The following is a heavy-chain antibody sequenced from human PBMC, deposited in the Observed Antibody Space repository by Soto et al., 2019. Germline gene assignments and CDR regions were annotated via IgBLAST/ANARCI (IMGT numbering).Heavy chain of an antibody. CDR2: INGDGTTT. CDR3: ASIPMVRGPSDY. CDR1: GFTFSTYW. D-gene: IGHD3-10*01. Sequence: EVRLVESGGGLDQPGGSLRLSCAASGFTFSTYWMHWVRQAPGKRLVWVSRINGDGTTTQYADSVKGRFTISRDNAKNTLYLQMNTLRGDDTAMYYCASIPMVRGPSDYWGQGTLVTVSS. V-gene: IGHV3-74*02. J-gene: IGHJ4*02.